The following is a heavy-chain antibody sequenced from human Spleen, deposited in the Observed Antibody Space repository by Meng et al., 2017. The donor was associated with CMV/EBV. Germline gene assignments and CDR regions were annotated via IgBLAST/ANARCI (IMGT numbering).Heavy chain of an antibody. CDR3: ASSSTLYCTTTSCPDA. V-gene: IGHV4-34*01. CDR1: GGSFSGYY. Sequence: SGGSFSGYYWSWIRQPPGKGLEWIGEINHSGSTNYNPSLKSRVTISVDTSKNQFSLKLTSVTAADTAVFYCASSSTLYCTTTSCPDAWGQGTLVTVSS. CDR2: INHSGST. J-gene: IGHJ5*02. D-gene: IGHD2-2*01.